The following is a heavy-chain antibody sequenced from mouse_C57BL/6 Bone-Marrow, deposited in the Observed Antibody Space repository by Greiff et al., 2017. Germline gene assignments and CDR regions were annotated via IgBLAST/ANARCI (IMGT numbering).Heavy chain of an antibody. Sequence: QVQLQQPGAELVMPGASVKLSCKASGYTFTSYWMHWVKQRPGQGLEWIGEIDPSDSYTNYNQKFKGNSTLTVDKSSRTAYMQLSSLTSEDSAVYYCAKGENYGYDQAWFAYWGQGTLVTVSA. J-gene: IGHJ3*01. D-gene: IGHD2-2*01. V-gene: IGHV1-69*01. CDR2: IDPSDSYT. CDR3: AKGENYGYDQAWFAY. CDR1: GYTFTSYW.